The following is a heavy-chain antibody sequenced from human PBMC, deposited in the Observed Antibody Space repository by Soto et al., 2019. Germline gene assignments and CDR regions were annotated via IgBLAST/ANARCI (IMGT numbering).Heavy chain of an antibody. J-gene: IGHJ6*02. CDR1: GGSISSGGYY. CDR2: IYYSGST. CDR3: AASCVGCGGFNYYGMDV. D-gene: IGHD2-21*01. Sequence: QVQLQESGPGLVKPSQTLSLTCTVSGGSISSGGYYWSWIRQHPGKGLEWIGYIYYSGSTYYNPSLKSRVTISVDPSKNQFPLKLSSVTAADTAVYYCAASCVGCGGFNYYGMDVWGQGTTVTVSS. V-gene: IGHV4-31*03.